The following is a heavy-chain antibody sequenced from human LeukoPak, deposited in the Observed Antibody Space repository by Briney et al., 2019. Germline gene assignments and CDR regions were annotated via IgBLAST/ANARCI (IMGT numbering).Heavy chain of an antibody. CDR2: IRYDGSNK. CDR3: AKDGAYYYDSSGYPRA. V-gene: IGHV3-30*02. Sequence: GGSLRLSCAASGFTFSSYGMHWVRQAPGKGLEWVAFIRYDGSNKYYADSVKGRFTISRDNSKNTLYLQMNSLRAEDTAVYYCAKDGAYYYDSSGYPRAWGQGTLVTVSS. D-gene: IGHD3-22*01. J-gene: IGHJ5*02. CDR1: GFTFSSYG.